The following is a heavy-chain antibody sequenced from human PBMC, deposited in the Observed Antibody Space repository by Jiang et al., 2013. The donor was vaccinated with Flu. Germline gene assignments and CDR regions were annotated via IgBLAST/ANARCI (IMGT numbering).Heavy chain of an antibody. CDR3: AMPSNRLRYFDWLSAFDI. Sequence: EWMGIIYPGDSDTRYSPSFQGQVTISADKSISTAYLQWSSLKASDTAMYYCAMPSNRLRYFDWLSAFDIWGQGTMVTVSS. D-gene: IGHD3-9*01. V-gene: IGHV5-51*01. J-gene: IGHJ3*02. CDR2: IYPGDSDT.